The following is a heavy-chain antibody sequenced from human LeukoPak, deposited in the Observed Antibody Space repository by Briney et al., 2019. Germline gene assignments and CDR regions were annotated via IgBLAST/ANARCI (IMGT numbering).Heavy chain of an antibody. CDR1: GFTFSSHG. CDR2: TRYDGSNK. V-gene: IGHV3-30*02. D-gene: IGHD1-7*01. J-gene: IGHJ4*02. CDR3: AKEWAGTTSLDY. Sequence: GGSLRLSCAASGFTFSSHGMHWVRQAPGKGLEWVAFTRYDGSNKYYADSVKGRFTISRDNSKNTLYLQMNSLRAEDTAVYYCAKEWAGTTSLDYWGQGTLVTVSS.